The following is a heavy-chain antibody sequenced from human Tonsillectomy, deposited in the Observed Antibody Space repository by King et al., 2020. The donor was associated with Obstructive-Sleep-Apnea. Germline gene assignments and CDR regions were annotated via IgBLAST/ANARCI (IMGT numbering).Heavy chain of an antibody. CDR1: GFIFNYYA. V-gene: IGHV3-23*04. CDR2: ISGSGGST. CDR3: AKDRVTMVRGVIIDIDY. D-gene: IGHD3-10*01. J-gene: IGHJ4*02. Sequence: VQLVESGGGLVQPGGSLRLSCAASGFIFNYYAMSWVRQAPGKGLEWVSAISGSGGSTYYADSVKGRFTISRDNSKNTLYLQMNSLRAEDTAVYYCAKDRVTMVRGVIIDIDYWGQGTLVTVSS.